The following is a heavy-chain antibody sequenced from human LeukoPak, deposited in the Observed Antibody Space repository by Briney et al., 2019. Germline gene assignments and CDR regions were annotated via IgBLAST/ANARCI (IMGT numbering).Heavy chain of an antibody. V-gene: IGHV3-21*01. CDR3: ARGSRLGVVERDASDI. D-gene: IGHD3-3*01. J-gene: IGHJ3*02. CDR1: GFTFSSYS. Sequence: GGSLRLSCAASGFTFSSYSMNWVRQAPGKGLEWVSSISISSNYIYYTDSVKSRFTISRDNAKNSLYLQMNSLRAEDTAVYYCARGSRLGVVERDASDIWGRGTMVTVSS. CDR2: ISISSNYI.